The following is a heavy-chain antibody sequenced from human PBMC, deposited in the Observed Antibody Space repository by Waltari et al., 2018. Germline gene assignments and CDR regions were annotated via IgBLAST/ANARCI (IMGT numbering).Heavy chain of an antibody. D-gene: IGHD1-26*01. CDR2: INHSGST. Sequence: QVQLQQWGAGLLKPSETLSLTCAVYGGSFSGYYWSWIRQPPGKGLEWIGEINHSGSTNYNPALKSRITISVDTSKSQFSLKLSSVTAADTAVYYCASDRGLRRLSTVEIWGQGTMVTVSS. V-gene: IGHV4-34*01. CDR1: GGSFSGYY. CDR3: ASDRGLRRLSTVEI. J-gene: IGHJ3*02.